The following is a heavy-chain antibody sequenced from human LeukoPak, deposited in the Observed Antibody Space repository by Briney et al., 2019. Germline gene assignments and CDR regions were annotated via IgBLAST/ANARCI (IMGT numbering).Heavy chain of an antibody. D-gene: IGHD3-10*01. CDR2: VIPIFGTA. CDR3: ASLYYYGSGSSLV. CDR1: GGTFSSYA. V-gene: IGHV1-69*05. Sequence: SVKVSCKASGGTFSSYAISWVRQAPGQGLEWMGRVIPIFGTANYAQKFQGRVTITTDESTSTAYMELSSLRSEDTAVYYCASLYYYGSGSSLVWGQGTLVTVSS. J-gene: IGHJ4*02.